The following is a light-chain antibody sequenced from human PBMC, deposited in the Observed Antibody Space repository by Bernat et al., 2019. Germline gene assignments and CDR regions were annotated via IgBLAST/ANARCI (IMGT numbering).Light chain of an antibody. V-gene: IGKV2-24*01. J-gene: IGKJ1*01. Sequence: DIVMYQTALSSPVTLGQPPSIPCRSSQSLVHGNGNTYLRWLHQRPGQPPRLLMHRISNRLSGVPDRFSGSGAGTDFTMRLTRVEAEDVGVYYCMPATSVPWPFGQGPKMEIK. CDR2: RIS. CDR1: QSLVHGNGNTY. CDR3: MPATSVPWP.